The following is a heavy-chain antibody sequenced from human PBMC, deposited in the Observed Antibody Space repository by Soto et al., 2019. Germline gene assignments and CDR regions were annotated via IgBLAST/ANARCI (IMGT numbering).Heavy chain of an antibody. CDR1: GITFGSRA. D-gene: IGHD6-13*01. Sequence: EVQLLESGGDLIQPGGSLRLSCVASGITFGSRAMRWVRQARGEGLAWVSTITDTGGDAKYADSVRGRFTISRDNSKKTLYLQMNSLRAEDTAVYYCARDQRVGSSWLYYYYYYGRYVWGQGTTVTVSS. CDR3: ARDQRVGSSWLYYYYYYGRYV. V-gene: IGHV3-23*01. CDR2: ITDTGGDA. J-gene: IGHJ6*02.